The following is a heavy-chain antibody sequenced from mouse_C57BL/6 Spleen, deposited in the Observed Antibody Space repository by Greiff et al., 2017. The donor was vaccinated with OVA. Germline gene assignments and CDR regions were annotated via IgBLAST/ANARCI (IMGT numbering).Heavy chain of an antibody. CDR1: GFSFNTYA. D-gene: IGHD2-10*01. V-gene: IGHV10-1*01. CDR2: IRSKSNNYAT. J-gene: IGHJ3*01. CDR3: VTYYGNYEGFAY. Sequence: EVQLVESGGGLVQPKGSLKLSCAASGFSFNTYAMNWVRQAPGKGLEWVARIRSKSNNYATYYADSVKDRFTISRDDSESMLYLQMNNLKTEDTAMYYCVTYYGNYEGFAYWGQGTLVTVSA.